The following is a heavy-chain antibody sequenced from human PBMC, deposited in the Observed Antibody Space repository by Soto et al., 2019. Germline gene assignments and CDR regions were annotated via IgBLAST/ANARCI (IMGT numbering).Heavy chain of an antibody. Sequence: VGSLRLSCAASGFTFSDYYMSWIRQAPGKGLEWVSYISSSSSYTNYADSVKGRFTISRDNAKNSLYLQMNSLRAEDTAVYYCARVIAAAGSWFDPWGQGTLVTVSS. CDR3: ARVIAAAGSWFDP. V-gene: IGHV3-11*06. CDR1: GFTFSDYY. J-gene: IGHJ5*02. CDR2: ISSSSSYT. D-gene: IGHD6-13*01.